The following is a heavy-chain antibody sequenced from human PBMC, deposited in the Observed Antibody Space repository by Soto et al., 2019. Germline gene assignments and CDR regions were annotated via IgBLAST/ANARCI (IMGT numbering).Heavy chain of an antibody. V-gene: IGHV4-59*01. D-gene: IGHD6-13*01. CDR3: ARDLAAAGHFDY. Sequence: LSLTCTVSGGSISSYYWSWIRQPPGKGLEWIGYIYYSGSTNYNPSLKSRVTISVDTSKNQFSLKLSSVTAADTAVYYCARDLAAAGHFDYWGQGTLVTVYS. CDR1: GGSISSYY. J-gene: IGHJ4*02. CDR2: IYYSGST.